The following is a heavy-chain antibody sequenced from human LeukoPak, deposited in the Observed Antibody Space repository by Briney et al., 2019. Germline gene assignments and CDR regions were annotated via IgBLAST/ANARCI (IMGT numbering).Heavy chain of an antibody. V-gene: IGHV3-30*18. D-gene: IGHD3-9*01. CDR3: AKDGYDILTGYHDALDI. J-gene: IGHJ3*02. CDR1: GFTFSSYG. Sequence: EPGGSLRLSCAASGFTFSSYGMHSVRQAPGKGLWWVEVISYDGSNTYYADSVKGRFTISRDNSKNTLYLQMNSLRAEDTAVYYCAKDGYDILTGYHDALDIWGQGTMVAVSS. CDR2: ISYDGSNT.